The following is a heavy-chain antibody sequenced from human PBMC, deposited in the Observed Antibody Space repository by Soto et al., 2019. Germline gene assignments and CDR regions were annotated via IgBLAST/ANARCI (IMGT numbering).Heavy chain of an antibody. J-gene: IGHJ3*01. D-gene: IGHD4-17*01. CDR3: VRSTVTTGGGLGVYAF. CDR2: IYYSGST. CDR1: GGSLSRYY. Sequence: PSETLSLTCTVSGGSLSRYYWTWIRQPPGKGLEWIGNIYYSGSTNYNPSLKRRVTTSLDTTKNQSSLKLSSVTAADTAVYYCVRSTVTTGGGLGVYAFWGQGSMVIVSS. V-gene: IGHV4-59*01.